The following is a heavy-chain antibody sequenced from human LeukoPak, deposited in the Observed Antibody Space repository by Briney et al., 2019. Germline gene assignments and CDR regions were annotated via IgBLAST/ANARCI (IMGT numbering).Heavy chain of an antibody. D-gene: IGHD3-22*01. CDR1: GYTFTGYY. Sequence: ASVKVSCKASGYTFTGYYMHWVRQAPGQGLEWMGWINPNSGGTNYAQKFQGRVTMTRDTSISTAYMGLSRLRSDDTAVYYCAREVHYDSSGYYTTGYFDYWGQGTLVTVSS. CDR2: INPNSGGT. CDR3: AREVHYDSSGYYTTGYFDY. J-gene: IGHJ4*02. V-gene: IGHV1-2*02.